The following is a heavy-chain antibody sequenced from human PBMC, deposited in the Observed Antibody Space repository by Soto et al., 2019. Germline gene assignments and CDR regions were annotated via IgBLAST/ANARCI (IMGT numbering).Heavy chain of an antibody. CDR1: GFTFSSYA. CDR3: AKVMVPGGGYQHFYDY. V-gene: IGHV3-23*01. CDR2: ISGSGAST. J-gene: IGHJ4*02. Sequence: EVQLLESGGGLVQPGGSLRLSCAASGFTFSSYAMSWVRQAPGKGLEWVSAISGSGASTYYADSVKGRLTISRDNSKNTLYLQLNSLRAEDTAVYYCAKVMVPGGGYQHFYDYWGQGTLVTVSS. D-gene: IGHD3-22*01.